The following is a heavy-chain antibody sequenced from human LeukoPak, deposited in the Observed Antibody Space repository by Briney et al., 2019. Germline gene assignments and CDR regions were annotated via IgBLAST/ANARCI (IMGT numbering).Heavy chain of an antibody. D-gene: IGHD3-22*01. J-gene: IGHJ4*02. Sequence: SETLSLTCTVSGGSLSSCYWSWIRQPPGKGLEWIGYIYYSGSAKYNPSLKSRVTISVDTSKNQFSLKLSSVTAGDTAVYYCARTYYYDDNGYYHDYWGQETLVTVSS. CDR3: ARTYYYDDNGYYHDY. CDR2: IYYSGSA. CDR1: GGSLSSCY. V-gene: IGHV4-59*01.